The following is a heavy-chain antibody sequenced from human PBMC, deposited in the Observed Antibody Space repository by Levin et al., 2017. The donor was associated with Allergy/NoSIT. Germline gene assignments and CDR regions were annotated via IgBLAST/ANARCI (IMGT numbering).Heavy chain of an antibody. V-gene: IGHV4-34*01. Sequence: SETLSLTCAVYGGSFSGYYWNWIRQPPGKGLEWIGEINRGGSTNYNPSLKSRVTISVDTSKNQFSLKFISVTAADTAVYYCARGAARRRYYFYYMDVWGKGTTVTVSS. CDR2: INRGGST. CDR3: ARGAARRRYYFYYMDV. J-gene: IGHJ6*03. CDR1: GGSFSGYY. D-gene: IGHD6-6*01.